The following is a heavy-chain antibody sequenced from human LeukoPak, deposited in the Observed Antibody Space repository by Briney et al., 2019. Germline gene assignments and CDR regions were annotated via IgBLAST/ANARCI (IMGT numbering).Heavy chain of an antibody. D-gene: IGHD6-19*01. CDR1: GFSFSTYA. Sequence: PGGSLRLSCAASGFSFSTYAMTWVRQAPGKGLECVSTIGGSGYTTYYADSVKGRFTTSRDNSKNTLYLQMNSLRAEDTAVYYCAKFGGGSYSSGWYFRDWGQGTLVTVSS. J-gene: IGHJ4*02. CDR3: AKFGGGSYSSGWYFRD. CDR2: IGGSGYTT. V-gene: IGHV3-23*01.